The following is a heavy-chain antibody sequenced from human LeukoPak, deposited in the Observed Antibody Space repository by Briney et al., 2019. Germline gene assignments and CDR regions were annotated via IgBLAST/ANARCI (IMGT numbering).Heavy chain of an antibody. D-gene: IGHD4-23*01. V-gene: IGHV4-61*01. Sequence: SETLSLTCTVSGGSVSSGSYYWSWIRQPPGKGLEWIGYIYYSGSTNYNPSLKSRVTISVDTSKNQFSLKLSSVTAADTAVYYCASEVVYGGPNFDYWGQGTLVTVSS. J-gene: IGHJ4*02. CDR1: GGSVSSGSYY. CDR2: IYYSGST. CDR3: ASEVVYGGPNFDY.